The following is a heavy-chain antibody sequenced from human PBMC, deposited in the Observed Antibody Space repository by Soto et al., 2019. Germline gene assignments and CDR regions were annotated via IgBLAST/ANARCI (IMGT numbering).Heavy chain of an antibody. V-gene: IGHV3-33*01. CDR2: IYYDGSNT. CDR3: ARDHCKGGPCYYYGMDV. D-gene: IGHD2-15*01. Sequence: GGSLRLSCAVSGLTFSNYAMHWVRQAPGKGLEWVALIYYDGSNTYYADSVKGRFTISRDNSKNTVFLEMNSLRAEDTAVYYCARDHCKGGPCYYYGMDVWGQGTTVTVSS. CDR1: GLTFSNYA. J-gene: IGHJ6*02.